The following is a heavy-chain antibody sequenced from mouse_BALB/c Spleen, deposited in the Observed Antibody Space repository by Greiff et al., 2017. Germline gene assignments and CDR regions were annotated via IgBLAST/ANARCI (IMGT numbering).Heavy chain of an antibody. J-gene: IGHJ4*01. V-gene: IGHV1-15*01. D-gene: IGHD2-1*01. CDR3: TSYGNYAMDY. Sequence: VKVVESGAELVRPGASVTLSCKASGYTFTDYEMHWVKQTPVHGLEWIGAIDPETGGTAYNQKFKGKATLTADKSSSTAYMELRSLTSEDSAVYYCTSYGNYAMDYWGQGTSVTVSS. CDR2: IDPETGGT. CDR1: GYTFTDYE.